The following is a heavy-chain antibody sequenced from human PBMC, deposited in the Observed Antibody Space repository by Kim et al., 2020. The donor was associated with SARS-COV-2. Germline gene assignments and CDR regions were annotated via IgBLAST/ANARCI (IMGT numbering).Heavy chain of an antibody. CDR2: ISAYNGNT. J-gene: IGHJ4*02. CDR3: ARDHRQYGDYYFDY. D-gene: IGHD4-17*01. V-gene: IGHV1-18*01. CDR1: GYTFTSYG. Sequence: ASVKVSCKASGYTFTSYGISWVRQAPGQGLEWMGWISAYNGNTNYAQKLQGRVTMTTDTSTSTAYMELRSLRSDDTAVYYCARDHRQYGDYYFDYWGQGTLVTVSS.